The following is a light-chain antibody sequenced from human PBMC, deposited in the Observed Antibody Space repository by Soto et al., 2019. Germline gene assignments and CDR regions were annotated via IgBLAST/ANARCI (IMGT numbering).Light chain of an antibody. CDR2: DDD. CDR3: SSYGGNTNFVI. V-gene: IGLV3-21*02. Sequence: SYVLTQPPSVSVAPGRAARFTCGGSNIVGYNVQWYQQKPGQAPVLVVYDDDVRPSGIPHRFSGSKSGNTASLTVSGLQAEDEADYYCSSYGGNTNFVIFGGGTQLTVL. CDR1: NIVGYN. J-gene: IGLJ2*01.